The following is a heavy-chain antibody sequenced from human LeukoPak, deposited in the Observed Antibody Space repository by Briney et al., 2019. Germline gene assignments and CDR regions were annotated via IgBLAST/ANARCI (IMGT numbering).Heavy chain of an antibody. V-gene: IGHV1-24*01. J-gene: IGHJ5*02. CDR3: ATAATASKTKWFDP. CDR1: GYTLTELS. CDR2: FDPEDGET. D-gene: IGHD2-15*01. Sequence: ASVKVSCKVSGYTLTELSMHWVRQAPGKGLEWMGGFDPEDGETIYAQKFQGRVTMTEDTSTDTAYMELSSLGSEDTAVYYCATAATASKTKWFDPWGQGTLVTVSS.